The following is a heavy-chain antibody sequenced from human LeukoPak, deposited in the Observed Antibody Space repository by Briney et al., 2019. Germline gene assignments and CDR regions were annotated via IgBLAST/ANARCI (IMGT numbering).Heavy chain of an antibody. CDR3: ARHDGRSGGTMGALDS. CDR1: GVSISSGSHH. CDR2: IYDSRTI. Sequence: ASETLSLTCTVSGVSISSGSHHWGWFRQSPGKGLEWIGSIYDSRTIYYNPSLNSRVTISAVTSKNQFSLQLNSVTAADTAVYYCARHDGRSGGTMGALDSWGQGSLVTVSS. V-gene: IGHV4-39*01. D-gene: IGHD4-23*01. J-gene: IGHJ4*02.